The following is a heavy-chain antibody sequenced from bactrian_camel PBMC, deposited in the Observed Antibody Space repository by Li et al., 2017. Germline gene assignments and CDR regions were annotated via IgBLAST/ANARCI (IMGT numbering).Heavy chain of an antibody. J-gene: IGHJ4*01. D-gene: IGHD6*01. V-gene: IGHV3S55*01. CDR3: AIGGATPCTVRGGSMPYDY. CDR1: KYGDDADVSFC. Sequence: VESGGGEVQAGGSLRLACEVSKYGDDADVSFCMGWFRQVPGKEREGVALLSDDGDTTYADFAQGRFTIAKDGANHTLYLQMNDLKPEDTAMYYCAIGGATPCTVRGGSMPYDYWGQGTQVTVS. CDR2: LSDDGDT.